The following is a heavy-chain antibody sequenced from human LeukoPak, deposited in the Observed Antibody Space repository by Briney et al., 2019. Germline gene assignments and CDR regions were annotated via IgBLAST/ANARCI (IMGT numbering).Heavy chain of an antibody. J-gene: IGHJ6*03. CDR1: GFTFSSYW. CDR2: INSDGSST. Sequence: GGSLRLSCAASGFTFSSYWMHWVRQAPGKGLVWVSRINSDGSSTSYADSVKGRFTTSRDNAKNTLYLQMNSLRAEDTVVYYCARAQYIYYMDVWGKGTTVTVSS. CDR3: ARAQYIYYMDV. V-gene: IGHV3-74*01. D-gene: IGHD5-18*01.